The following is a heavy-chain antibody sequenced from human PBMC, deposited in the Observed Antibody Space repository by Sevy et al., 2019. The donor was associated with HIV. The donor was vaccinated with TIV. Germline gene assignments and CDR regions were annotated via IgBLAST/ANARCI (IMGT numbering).Heavy chain of an antibody. Sequence: GGSLRLSCGASGFTFSNAWMTWVRQAPGKGLEWVGRIKSKSEGGTTDYAAPVKGRFTISRDDSKNTLYLQMNSLKSDDTAVYYCTNNRGYCTDGVSREYFDSWGQGTLVTVSS. CDR3: TNNRGYCTDGVSREYFDS. CDR2: IKSKSEGGTT. CDR1: GFTFSNAW. J-gene: IGHJ4*02. D-gene: IGHD2-8*01. V-gene: IGHV3-15*01.